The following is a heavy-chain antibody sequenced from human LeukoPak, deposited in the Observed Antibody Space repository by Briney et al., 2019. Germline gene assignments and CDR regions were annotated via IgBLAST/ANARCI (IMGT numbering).Heavy chain of an antibody. J-gene: IGHJ4*02. Sequence: ASVKVSSRASGYTFTGYYMHWVRQAPGQGLEWMGRINPNSGGTNYAQKFQGRVTMTRDTSISTAYMELSRLRSDDTAVYYCANLHPGYSSSPFDYWGQGTLVTVSS. V-gene: IGHV1-2*06. CDR1: GYTFTGYY. D-gene: IGHD6-6*01. CDR3: ANLHPGYSSSPFDY. CDR2: INPNSGGT.